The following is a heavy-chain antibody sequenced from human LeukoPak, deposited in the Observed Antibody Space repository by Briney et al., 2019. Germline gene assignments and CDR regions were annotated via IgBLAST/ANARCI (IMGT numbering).Heavy chain of an antibody. V-gene: IGHV1-18*01. Sequence: ASVKVSCKASGYTFTSYGISWVRQAPGQGLGWMGWISAYNGNTNYAQKLQGRVTMTTDTSTSTAYMELRSLRSDDTAVYYCARPSYYDFWSGYSKAYFDYWGQGTLVTVSS. D-gene: IGHD3-3*01. CDR3: ARPSYYDFWSGYSKAYFDY. CDR2: ISAYNGNT. J-gene: IGHJ4*02. CDR1: GYTFTSYG.